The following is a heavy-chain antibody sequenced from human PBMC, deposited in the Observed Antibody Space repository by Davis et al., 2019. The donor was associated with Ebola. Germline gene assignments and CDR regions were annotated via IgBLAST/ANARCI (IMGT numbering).Heavy chain of an antibody. CDR2: IIPIFGTA. CDR1: GYTFTSYG. Sequence: AASVKVSCKASGYTFTSYGISWVRQAPGQGLEWMGGIIPIFGTANYAQKFQGRVTITADESTSTAYMERSSLRSEDTAVYYCARDGGDYANYYFDYWGQGTLVTVSS. D-gene: IGHD4-17*01. J-gene: IGHJ4*02. V-gene: IGHV1-69*13. CDR3: ARDGGDYANYYFDY.